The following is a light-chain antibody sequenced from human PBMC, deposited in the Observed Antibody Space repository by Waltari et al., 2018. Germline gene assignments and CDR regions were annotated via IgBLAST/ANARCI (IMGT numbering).Light chain of an antibody. CDR1: RSHVGSYNY. J-gene: IGLJ1*01. Sequence: QSALTQPASVSGSRGQSITISCTGTRSHVGSYNYVSWYQQHPGKAPKLMIYDVIKRPSGVSNRFSGSKSGNTASLTISGLQAEDEADYYCTSYTSSNTYVFGTGTKVTVL. CDR3: TSYTSSNTYV. V-gene: IGLV2-14*01. CDR2: DVI.